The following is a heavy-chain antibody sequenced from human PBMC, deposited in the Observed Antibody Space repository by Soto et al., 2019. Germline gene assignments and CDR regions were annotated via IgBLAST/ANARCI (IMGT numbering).Heavy chain of an antibody. D-gene: IGHD4-17*01. J-gene: IGHJ6*02. V-gene: IGHV1-8*01. CDR1: GYTFTRYD. CDR3: ARTYGDLDV. Sequence: QVQLVQSGAVVKKPGASVKVSCKAYGYTFTRYDINWVRQATGQGLEWMGWMNPNSGNTGYVQEFQGRVTMTRNTSISTAYMELSSLRSEDTAVYYCARTYGDLDVWGQGTTVTVS. CDR2: MNPNSGNT.